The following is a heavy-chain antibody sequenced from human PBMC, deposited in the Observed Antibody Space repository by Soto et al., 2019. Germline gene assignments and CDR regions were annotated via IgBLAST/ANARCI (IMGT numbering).Heavy chain of an antibody. CDR2: INHSGST. J-gene: IGHJ6*03. D-gene: IGHD6-19*01. CDR1: GGSFSGYY. Sequence: SETLSLTCAVYGGSFSGYYWSWIRQPPGKGLEWIGEINHSGSTNYNPSLKSRVTISVDTSKNQFSLELSSVTAADTAVYYCARAYSSGWYATSPSYYYYYMDVWGKGTTVTVSS. V-gene: IGHV4-34*01. CDR3: ARAYSSGWYATSPSYYYYYMDV.